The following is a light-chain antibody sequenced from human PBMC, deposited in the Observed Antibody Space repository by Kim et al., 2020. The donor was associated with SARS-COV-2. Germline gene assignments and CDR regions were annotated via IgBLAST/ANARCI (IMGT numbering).Light chain of an antibody. CDR2: DVY. V-gene: IGLV2-11*01. CDR1: SGDVGDYNF. Sequence: GHSVTISCTGTSGDVGDYNFVAWYQHHPGKAPKLILYDVYARPSGVPDRFSGSKSDNTASLTISGLRTEDAADYYCCSYAASDTLIFGGGTQLTVL. J-gene: IGLJ2*01. CDR3: CSYAASDTLI.